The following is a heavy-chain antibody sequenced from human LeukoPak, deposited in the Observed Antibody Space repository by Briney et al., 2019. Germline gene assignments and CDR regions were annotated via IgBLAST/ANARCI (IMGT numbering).Heavy chain of an antibody. D-gene: IGHD3-22*01. J-gene: IGHJ1*01. CDR1: GYIFNSHF. Sequence: ASVKVSCKTSGYIFNSHFLHWVRQAPGQGLEWIGGIIPTSGSTRYAQKFQGRLTMTGDTSTSTVNMDLTSLTYEDTAVYYCARADYHDTGDYSYVEYFQHWGQGTLVTVSS. V-gene: IGHV1-46*02. CDR3: ARADYHDTGDYSYVEYFQH. CDR2: IIPTSGST.